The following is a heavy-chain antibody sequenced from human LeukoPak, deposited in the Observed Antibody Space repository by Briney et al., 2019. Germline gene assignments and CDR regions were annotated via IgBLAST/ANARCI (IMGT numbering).Heavy chain of an antibody. V-gene: IGHV3-23*01. CDR3: ASGHSSSYYYYYYMDV. CDR2: ISGSGGST. J-gene: IGHJ6*03. Sequence: GGSLRLSCAASGFTFSSYAMSWVRQAPGKGLEWVSAISGSGGSTYYADSVKGRFTISRDNAKNTLYLQMNSLRAEDTAVYYCASGHSSSYYYYYYMDVWGKGTTVTVSS. D-gene: IGHD6-6*01. CDR1: GFTFSSYA.